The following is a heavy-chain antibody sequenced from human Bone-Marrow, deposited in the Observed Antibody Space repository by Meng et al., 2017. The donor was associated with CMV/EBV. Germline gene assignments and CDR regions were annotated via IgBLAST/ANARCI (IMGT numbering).Heavy chain of an antibody. CDR2: VNSDGSST. CDR1: GFTFSSYW. Sequence: WGSLRLSCAASGFTFSSYWMHWVRQAPGKGLVWVSRVNSDGSSTSYADSVKGRFTISRDNAKNTLYLQMNSLRAEDTAVYYCASSPDYGEDYWGQGTLVTVSS. V-gene: IGHV3-74*01. J-gene: IGHJ4*02. D-gene: IGHD4-17*01. CDR3: ASSPDYGEDY.